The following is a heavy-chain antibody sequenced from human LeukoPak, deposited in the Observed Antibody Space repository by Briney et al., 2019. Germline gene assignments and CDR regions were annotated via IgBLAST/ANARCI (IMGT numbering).Heavy chain of an antibody. CDR1: GFTFSSYG. J-gene: IGHJ4*02. Sequence: PGRSLRLSCAASGFTFSSYGMHWVRQAPGKGLEWVAVISYDGSNKYYADSVKGRFTISRDNSKNTLYLQMNSLRAEDTAVYYCAKDLRTQWLDPTRLNYWGQGTLVTVSS. CDR2: ISYDGSNK. CDR3: AKDLRTQWLDPTRLNY. V-gene: IGHV3-30*18. D-gene: IGHD6-19*01.